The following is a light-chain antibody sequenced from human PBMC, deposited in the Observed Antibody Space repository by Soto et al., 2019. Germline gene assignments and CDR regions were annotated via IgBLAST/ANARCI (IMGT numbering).Light chain of an antibody. CDR3: QQYYSTPWT. CDR1: QSVLYSSNNKNY. CDR2: WAS. V-gene: IGKV4-1*01. Sequence: VMTQSPDSLAVSLGERATINCKSSQSVLYSSNNKNYLAGYQQKPGQPPKLLIYWASTRESGVPDRFSGSGXXXXXXXXXXXXXXEDVAVYYCQQYYSTPWTFGQGTKV. J-gene: IGKJ1*01.